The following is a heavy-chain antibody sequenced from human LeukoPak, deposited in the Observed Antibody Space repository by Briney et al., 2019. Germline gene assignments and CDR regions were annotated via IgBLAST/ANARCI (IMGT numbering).Heavy chain of an antibody. CDR2: FYYSGST. Sequence: TSETLSLTCTVSGGSISSYYWSWIRQPPGKGLEWIGYFYYSGSTNYNPSLKSRVTISVDTSKNQFSLKLSSVTAADTAVYYCARGQGYSYGYEWFDPWGQGTLVTVSS. D-gene: IGHD5-18*01. J-gene: IGHJ5*02. V-gene: IGHV4-59*01. CDR3: ARGQGYSYGYEWFDP. CDR1: GGSISSYY.